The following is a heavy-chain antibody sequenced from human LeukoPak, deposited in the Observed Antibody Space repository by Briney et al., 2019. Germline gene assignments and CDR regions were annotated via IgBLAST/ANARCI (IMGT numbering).Heavy chain of an antibody. D-gene: IGHD2-21*02. J-gene: IGHJ5*02. CDR3: ARQQEGGDLDHNWFDP. Sequence: PSQTLSLTCTVSGGSISSGGYYWSWIRQPPGKGLEWIGYIYYSGSTNYNPSLKSRVTISVDTSKNQFSLKLSSVTAADTAVYYCARQQEGGDLDHNWFDPWGQGTLVTVSS. CDR1: GGSISSGGYY. CDR2: IYYSGST. V-gene: IGHV4-61*08.